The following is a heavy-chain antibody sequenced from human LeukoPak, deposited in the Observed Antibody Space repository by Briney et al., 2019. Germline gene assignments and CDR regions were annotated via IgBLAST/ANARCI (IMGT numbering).Heavy chain of an antibody. CDR1: GYTLTELS. Sequence: HGASVKVSCKVSGYTLTELSMHWVRQAPGQGLEWMGGIIPIFGTANYAQKFQGRVTITADESTSTAYMELSSLRSEDTAVYYCVYCSSTSCRSRLNPYYYYGMDVWGQGTTVTVSS. CDR2: IIPIFGTA. D-gene: IGHD2-2*01. CDR3: VYCSSTSCRSRLNPYYYYGMDV. J-gene: IGHJ6*02. V-gene: IGHV1-69*13.